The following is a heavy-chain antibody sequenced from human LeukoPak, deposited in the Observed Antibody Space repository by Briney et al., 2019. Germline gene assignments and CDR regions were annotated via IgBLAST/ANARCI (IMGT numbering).Heavy chain of an antibody. CDR1: GGSISSDDYY. D-gene: IGHD3-16*01. J-gene: IGHJ5*02. Sequence: PSETLSLTCTVSGGSISSDDYYWSWIRQPPGKGLEWIGYIYYSGSTYYNPSLKSRVNILVDTSKNQFSLKLSSVTAADTAVYYCARRGWGPTGFDPWGQGTLVTVSS. CDR2: IYYSGST. V-gene: IGHV4-30-4*01. CDR3: ARRGWGPTGFDP.